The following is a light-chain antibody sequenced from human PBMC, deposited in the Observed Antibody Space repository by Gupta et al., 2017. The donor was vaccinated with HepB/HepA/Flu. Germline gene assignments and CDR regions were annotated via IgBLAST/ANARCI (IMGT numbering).Light chain of an antibody. Sequence: QSALTQPASGSGSPGQSITISCTGSNSDVGGYKYVSWYQQHPDKVPKLIIYDVNNRPSGISDRFSGPKSGNTASLTIAGLQAEDEADYYCSSGTSISTYVYGTGTKVTVL. V-gene: IGLV2-14*01. CDR2: DVN. CDR1: NSDVGGYKY. CDR3: SSGTSISTYV. J-gene: IGLJ1*01.